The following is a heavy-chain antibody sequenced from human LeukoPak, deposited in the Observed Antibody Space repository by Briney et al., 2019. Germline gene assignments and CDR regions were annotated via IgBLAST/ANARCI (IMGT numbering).Heavy chain of an antibody. J-gene: IGHJ5*02. CDR3: ARVLSGPVGFDP. V-gene: IGHV4-38-2*02. Sequence: SETLSLTCTVSGYSISSGYYWGWIRQPPGKGLEWIGSIYHSGSTYYNPSLKSRVTISVDTSKNQFSLKLSSVTAADTAVYYCARVLSGPVGFDPWGQGTLVTVSP. CDR2: IYHSGST. CDR1: GYSISSGYY. D-gene: IGHD1-26*01.